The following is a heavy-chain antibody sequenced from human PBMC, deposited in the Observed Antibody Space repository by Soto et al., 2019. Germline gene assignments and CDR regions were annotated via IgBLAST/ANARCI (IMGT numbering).Heavy chain of an antibody. Sequence: QVQLQESGPGLVKPSQTLSLTCTVSGGSISSGDYYWSWIRQPPGKGLEWIGYIYYSGSTYYNPSLKSRVTISVDTSKNQFPLKLGSVTAADTAVYYCARVRGGGADAFDIWGQGTMVTVSS. V-gene: IGHV4-30-4*01. CDR3: ARVRGGGADAFDI. CDR1: GGSISSGDYY. J-gene: IGHJ3*02. D-gene: IGHD3-16*01. CDR2: IYYSGST.